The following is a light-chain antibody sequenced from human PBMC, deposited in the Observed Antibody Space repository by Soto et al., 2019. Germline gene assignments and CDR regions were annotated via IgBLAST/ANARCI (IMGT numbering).Light chain of an antibody. J-gene: IGKJ4*01. CDR3: QQYGSSPRLT. Sequence: EIVLTQSPGTLSLSPGERATLSCRASQSVSNNYLAWYQQKPGQAPRLLIYGASNRATGIPDRVSGSGSGTDFSLTISRLEPEDFAGYYCQQYGSSPRLTFGGGTKVDIK. V-gene: IGKV3-20*01. CDR2: GAS. CDR1: QSVSNNY.